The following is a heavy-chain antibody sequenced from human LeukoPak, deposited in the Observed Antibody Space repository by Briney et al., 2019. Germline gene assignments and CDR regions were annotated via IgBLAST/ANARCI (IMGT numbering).Heavy chain of an antibody. CDR3: ARRVRYWFDP. CDR2: IYYSGST. J-gene: IGHJ5*02. Sequence: SETLSLTCTVSGGSVSSYYWSWIRQPPGKGLEWIGYIYYSGSTNYNPSLKSRVTISVDTSKNQFSLKLSSVTAADTAVYYCARRVRYWFDPWGQGTLVTVSS. V-gene: IGHV4-59*08. CDR1: GGSVSSYY.